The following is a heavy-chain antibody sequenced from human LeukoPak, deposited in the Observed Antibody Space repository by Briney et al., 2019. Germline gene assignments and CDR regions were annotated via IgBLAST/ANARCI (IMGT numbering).Heavy chain of an antibody. Sequence: GGSLRLSCAASGFTFSSYAMSWVRQAPGKGLEWVSAISGSGGSTYYADSVKGRFTISRDNSKNTLYLQMNSLRAEDTAVYYCQSDDYGDYDAEFDYWGQGPLVTVSS. CDR1: GFTFSSYA. D-gene: IGHD4-17*01. CDR2: ISGSGGST. V-gene: IGHV3-23*01. CDR3: QSDDYGDYDAEFDY. J-gene: IGHJ4*02.